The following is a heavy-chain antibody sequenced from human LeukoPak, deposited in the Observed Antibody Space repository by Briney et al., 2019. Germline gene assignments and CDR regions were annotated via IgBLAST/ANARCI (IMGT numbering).Heavy chain of an antibody. Sequence: PSETLSLTCAVYGGSFSGYYWSWIRQPPGKGLEWIGEINHSGSTNYNPSLKSRVTISVDTSKNQFSLKLSSVTAADTAVYYCAGARGYSYGYPLDVWGQGTTVTVSS. CDR1: GGSFSGYY. V-gene: IGHV4-34*01. CDR2: INHSGST. J-gene: IGHJ6*02. CDR3: AGARGYSYGYPLDV. D-gene: IGHD5-18*01.